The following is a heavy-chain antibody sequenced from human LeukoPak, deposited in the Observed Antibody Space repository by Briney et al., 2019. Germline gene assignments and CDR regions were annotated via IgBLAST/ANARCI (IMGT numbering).Heavy chain of an antibody. D-gene: IGHD2/OR15-2a*01. Sequence: ASVKVSCKASGYTFTDYFIHWVRQAPGQGLVWMGRINPDSCGTYLAQSFQDRVTVTSDTSIGTAYMELSGLTSDDTAVYYCARDLSSTDHWEFDHWGQGTLVTVSS. V-gene: IGHV1-2*06. CDR1: GYTFTDYF. J-gene: IGHJ4*02. CDR2: INPDSCGT. CDR3: ARDLSSTDHWEFDH.